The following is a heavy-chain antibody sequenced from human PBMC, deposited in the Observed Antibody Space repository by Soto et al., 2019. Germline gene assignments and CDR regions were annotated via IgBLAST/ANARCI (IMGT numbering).Heavy chain of an antibody. CDR2: ISGSGGST. J-gene: IGHJ4*02. D-gene: IGHD3-3*01. CDR1: GFTFSSYA. CDR3: AKDPPRTLRFLEWLPPHISGVVY. V-gene: IGHV3-23*01. Sequence: GGSLRLSCAASGFTFSSYAMSWVRQAPGKGLEWVSAISGSGGSTYYADSVKGRFTISRDNSKNTLYLQMNSLRAEDTAVYYCAKDPPRTLRFLEWLPPHISGVVYWGQGTLVTVSS.